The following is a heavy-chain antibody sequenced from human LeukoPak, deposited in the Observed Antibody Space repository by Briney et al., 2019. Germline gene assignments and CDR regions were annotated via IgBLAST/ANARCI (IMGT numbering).Heavy chain of an antibody. V-gene: IGHV3-74*01. Sequence: PGGSLRLSCAASGFTFSSYWMHWVRQAPGKGLVWVSRINTDGSSTSYADSVKGRFTISRDNAKNTLYLQMNSLRAEDTAVYYCARARDITMVRGVITHDAFDIWGQGTMVTVSS. J-gene: IGHJ3*02. CDR1: GFTFSSYW. CDR2: INTDGSST. D-gene: IGHD3-10*01. CDR3: ARARDITMVRGVITHDAFDI.